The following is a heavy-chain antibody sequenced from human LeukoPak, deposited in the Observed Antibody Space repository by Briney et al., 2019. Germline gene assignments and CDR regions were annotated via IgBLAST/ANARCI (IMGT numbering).Heavy chain of an antibody. J-gene: IGHJ5*02. CDR1: GDTISAYS. V-gene: IGHV1-69*06. CDR3: ARVAGGRYCSSTSCYMRGWFDP. CDR2: IIPIFGRA. Sequence: SVKVSCKAAGDTISAYSLNWVRQAPGQGLEWMGGIIPIFGRAYYAQNFQGRVTITADKSTSAAYMELSSLRSEDTAVYYCARVAGGRYCSSTSCYMRGWFDPWGQGTLVTVSS. D-gene: IGHD2-2*02.